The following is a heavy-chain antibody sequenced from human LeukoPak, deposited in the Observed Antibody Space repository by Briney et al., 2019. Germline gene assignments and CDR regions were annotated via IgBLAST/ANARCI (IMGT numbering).Heavy chain of an antibody. CDR2: ISTSGGRT. Sequence: GGSLRLSCEGSGFTFNIYAMTWVRQAPGKGLEWVSAISTSGGRTYYADSVKGRFTISRDNSKNTLYLQMNSLRADDTAVYYCAKDGGYYYGDGGFYFFDYWGQGTLVTVSS. D-gene: IGHD3-10*01. J-gene: IGHJ4*02. CDR1: GFTFNIYA. V-gene: IGHV3-23*01. CDR3: AKDGGYYYGDGGFYFFDY.